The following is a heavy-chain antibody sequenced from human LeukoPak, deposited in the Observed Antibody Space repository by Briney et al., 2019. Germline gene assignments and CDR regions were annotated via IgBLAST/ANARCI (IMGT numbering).Heavy chain of an antibody. J-gene: IGHJ5*02. CDR2: IIPLLGIA. V-gene: IGHV1-69*04. CDR3: AGPGDSSSWYVWWFDP. CDR1: GGTFSSYA. Sequence: SVKVSCKASGGTFSSYAISWVRQAPGQGLEWMGRIIPLLGIANYAQKFQGRVTITADKSTSTAYMELSSLRSEVTAVYNGAGPGDSSSWYVWWFDPWGQGTLVTVSS. D-gene: IGHD6-13*01.